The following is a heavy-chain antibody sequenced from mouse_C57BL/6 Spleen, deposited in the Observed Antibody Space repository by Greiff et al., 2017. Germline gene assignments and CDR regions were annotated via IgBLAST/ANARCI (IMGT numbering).Heavy chain of an antibody. CDR1: GYKFTDYN. J-gene: IGHJ3*01. V-gene: IGHV1-22*01. CDR2: INPNNGGT. CDR3: ARSDYDGSPWFAY. D-gene: IGHD2-4*01. Sequence: VQLQQSGPELVKPGASVKMSCKASGYKFTDYNMHWVKQSHGKSLEWIGYINPNNGGTSYNQKFKGKATLTVNKSSSTAYMELRSLTSEDSAVYYCARSDYDGSPWFAYWGQGTLVTVSA.